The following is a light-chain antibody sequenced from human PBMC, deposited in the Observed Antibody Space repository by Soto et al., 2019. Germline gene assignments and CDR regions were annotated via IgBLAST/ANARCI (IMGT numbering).Light chain of an antibody. V-gene: IGKV3-15*01. CDR1: RSVSNR. J-gene: IGKJ4*01. Sequence: EILMTQSPATLSVSPGETVTFSCRASRSVSNRLAWYQHKPGQAPRLLISGASNGATGIPPKFSGSGSGTECTLTVDSLQSYDIAGYYCQQYYNWPVTFGGGTKVEIK. CDR2: GAS. CDR3: QQYYNWPVT.